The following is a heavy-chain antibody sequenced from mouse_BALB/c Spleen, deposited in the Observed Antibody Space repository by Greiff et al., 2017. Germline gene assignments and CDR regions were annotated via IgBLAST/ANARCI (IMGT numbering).Heavy chain of an antibody. CDR1: GYTFTSYW. CDR3: TRGDYDVGYYYAMDY. CDR2: IYPGNSDT. V-gene: IGHV1-5*01. J-gene: IGHJ4*01. Sequence: EVQLQQSGTVLARPGASVKMSCKASGYTFTSYWMHWVKQRPGQGLEWIGAIYPGNSDTSYNQKFKGKAKLTAVTSTSTAYMELSSLTNEDSAVYYCTRGDYDVGYYYAMDYWGQGTSVTVSS. D-gene: IGHD2-4*01.